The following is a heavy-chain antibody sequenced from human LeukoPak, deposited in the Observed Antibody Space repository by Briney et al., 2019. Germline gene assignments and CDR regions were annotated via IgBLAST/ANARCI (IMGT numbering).Heavy chain of an antibody. J-gene: IGHJ4*02. D-gene: IGHD3-22*01. V-gene: IGHV3-30*02. CDR2: LKYDGGIK. CDR1: GFTFNIFD. CDR3: AKGYGGYYYYYFDY. Sequence: GSLRLSCAASGFTFNIFDMHWVRQAPGKGLDWVAFLKYDGGIKDYADFVKDRFIISRDNSKNTLYLQMNSLRAEDTAVYYCAKGYGGYYYYYFDYWGQGTLVTVSS.